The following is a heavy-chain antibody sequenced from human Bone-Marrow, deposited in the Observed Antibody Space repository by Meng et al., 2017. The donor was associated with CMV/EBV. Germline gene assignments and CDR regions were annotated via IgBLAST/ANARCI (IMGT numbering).Heavy chain of an antibody. Sequence: SETLSLTCTVTGGSIGNDGYFWSWIRQRPGQGLEWIGNIFHTRSSYYDPSLEGRISISLLDTPRNRFSLKLSSVTVADTAVYYCARGRWSTVTYEVFRYFELWGRGTLVTVSS. V-gene: IGHV4-30-4*02. CDR1: GGSIGNDGYF. CDR2: IFHTRSS. D-gene: IGHD3-22*01. J-gene: IGHJ2*01. CDR3: ARGRWSTVTYEVFRYFEL.